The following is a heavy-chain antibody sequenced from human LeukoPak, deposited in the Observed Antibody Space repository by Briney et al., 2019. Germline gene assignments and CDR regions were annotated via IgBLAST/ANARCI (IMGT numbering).Heavy chain of an antibody. CDR2: IIPILGVP. V-gene: IGHV1-69*04. J-gene: IGHJ3*02. CDR3: ARRRTIGYSAMNFLLSYDDAFDI. CDR1: GGTFSNYA. Sequence: GASVKVSCKASGGTFSNYAFSWVRQAPGQGLEWMGRIIPILGVPNYAQKFQGRVTISVDKSTSTAYMELGSLRSEDTAMYFCARRRTIGYSAMNFLLSYDDAFDIWGQGTMVSVSS. D-gene: IGHD2-15*01.